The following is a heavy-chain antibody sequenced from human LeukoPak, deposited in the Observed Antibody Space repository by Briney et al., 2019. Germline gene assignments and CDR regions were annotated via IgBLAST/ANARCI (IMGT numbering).Heavy chain of an antibody. CDR3: ASKIGCCSSVSCYLDY. CDR2: IRSSGGST. CDR1: AFTFSSYD. D-gene: IGHD2-15*01. Sequence: GGSLRLSCAASAFTFSSYDMTWARQAPGKGLEWVSAIRSSGGSTDYADSVKGRFTISRDNSKNILYLQMNSLRAEDTAVYYCASKIGCCSSVSCYLDYWGQGTLVTVSS. J-gene: IGHJ4*02. V-gene: IGHV3-23*01.